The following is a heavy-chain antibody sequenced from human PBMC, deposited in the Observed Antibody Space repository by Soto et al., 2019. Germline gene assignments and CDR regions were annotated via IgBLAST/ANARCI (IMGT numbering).Heavy chain of an antibody. J-gene: IGHJ6*02. CDR2: ISAYNGNT. Sequence: ASVKVSCKASGYTFTSYGISWVRQAPGQGLEWMGWISAYNGNTNYAQKLQGRVTMTTDTSTSTAYMELRSLRSDDTAVYYCAREGLVYCSSTSCYTAESLYYYYYGMDVWGQGTTVTVSS. V-gene: IGHV1-18*04. CDR1: GYTFTSYG. CDR3: AREGLVYCSSTSCYTAESLYYYYYGMDV. D-gene: IGHD2-2*02.